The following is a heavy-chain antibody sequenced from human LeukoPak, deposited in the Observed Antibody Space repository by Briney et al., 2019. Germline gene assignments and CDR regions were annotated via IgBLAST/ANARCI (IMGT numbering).Heavy chain of an antibody. CDR3: ATKYCSGGSCYSKVFRYFDL. D-gene: IGHD2-15*01. CDR1: GGTFSSYA. CDR2: IIPILGIA. Sequence: SVKVSCKASGGTFSSYAISWVRQAPGQGLEWMGRIIPILGIANYAQKFQGRVTITADKSTSTAYMELSSLRSEDTAVYYCATKYCSGGSCYSKVFRYFDLWGRGTLVTVSS. V-gene: IGHV1-69*04. J-gene: IGHJ2*01.